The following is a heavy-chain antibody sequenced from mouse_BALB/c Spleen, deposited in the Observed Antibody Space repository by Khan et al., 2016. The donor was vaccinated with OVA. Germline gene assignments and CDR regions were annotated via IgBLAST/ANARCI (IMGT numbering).Heavy chain of an antibody. Sequence: EVQLQEPGPGLVKPSQSLSLTCTVAGYSITSDYAWNWIRQFPRNKLEWMGYISYSGSPSYNPSLKSRISITRDTSKNQLFLKLNSVTTEDTATCFCAGSGYEAWFAYWGQGTLVTVAA. D-gene: IGHD2-14*01. CDR2: ISYSGSP. V-gene: IGHV3-2*02. J-gene: IGHJ3*01. CDR1: GYSITSDYA. CDR3: AGSGYEAWFAY.